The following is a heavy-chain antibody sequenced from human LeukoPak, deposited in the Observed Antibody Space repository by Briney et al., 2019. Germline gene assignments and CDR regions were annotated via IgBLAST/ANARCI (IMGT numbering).Heavy chain of an antibody. CDR2: ISSSSSTI. CDR1: GFTFGSYS. J-gene: IGHJ4*02. D-gene: IGHD5-18*01. CDR3: ARVPITYVDTAMVAY. V-gene: IGHV3-48*01. Sequence: PGGSLRLSCAASGFTFGSYSMNWVRQAPGKGLEWVSYISSSSSTIYYADSVKGRFTISRDNAKNSLYLQMNSLRAVDTAVYYCARVPITYVDTAMVAYWGQGTLVTVSS.